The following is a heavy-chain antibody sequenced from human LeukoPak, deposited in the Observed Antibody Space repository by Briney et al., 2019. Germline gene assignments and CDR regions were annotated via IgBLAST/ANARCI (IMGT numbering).Heavy chain of an antibody. CDR1: GGSISSGGYS. D-gene: IGHD3-10*01. J-gene: IGHJ5*02. V-gene: IGHV4-30-4*07. CDR3: ARESNYYGSGTGWFDP. CDR2: IYHSGST. Sequence: SETLSLTCAVSGGSISSGGYSWSWIQQPPGKGLEWIGCIYHSGSTYYNPSLKSRVTISVDTSKNQLSLKLSSVTAADTAVYYCARESNYYGSGTGWFDPWGQGTLVTVSS.